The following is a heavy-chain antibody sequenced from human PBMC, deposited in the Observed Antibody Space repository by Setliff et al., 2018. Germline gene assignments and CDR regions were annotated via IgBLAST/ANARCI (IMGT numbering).Heavy chain of an antibody. Sequence: GASVKVSCKASGGTFSSYAISWVRQAPGQGLEWMGKIIPIFGTANYAQKFQGRVTIIADKSTSTAYMELSSLRSEGTAVYYCARGWGVITIFGMDYYMDVWGKGTTVTVSS. CDR1: GGTFSSYA. J-gene: IGHJ6*03. V-gene: IGHV1-69*06. CDR2: IIPIFGTA. CDR3: ARGWGVITIFGMDYYMDV. D-gene: IGHD3-3*01.